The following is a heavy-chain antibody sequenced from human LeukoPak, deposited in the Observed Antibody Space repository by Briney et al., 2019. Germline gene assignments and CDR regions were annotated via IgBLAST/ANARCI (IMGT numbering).Heavy chain of an antibody. CDR1: GFTFSSYA. Sequence: GGSLRLSCAASGFTFSSYAMSWVRQAPGKGLEWVSAISGSGGSTYYADSVKGRFTISRDNSKNTLYLQMNSLRAEDTAVYYCAKPACRGSCCSRSLERGYYFDYWGQGTLVTVSS. D-gene: IGHD2-15*01. J-gene: IGHJ4*02. V-gene: IGHV3-23*01. CDR3: AKPACRGSCCSRSLERGYYFDY. CDR2: ISGSGGST.